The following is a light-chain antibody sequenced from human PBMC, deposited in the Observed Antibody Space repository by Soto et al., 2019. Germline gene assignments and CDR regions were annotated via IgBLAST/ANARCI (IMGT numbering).Light chain of an antibody. CDR3: QQSYSTPYT. CDR2: AAS. CDR1: QSISGY. V-gene: IGKV1-39*01. Sequence: DIQMTQSPSSLSASVGDRVTITCRASQSISGYLNWYQQKPGKAPKLLIYAASSLQSGVPSRFSGSGSGTDFTHTISSLQPEDFATYYCQQSYSTPYTFGQGTKLEIK. J-gene: IGKJ2*01.